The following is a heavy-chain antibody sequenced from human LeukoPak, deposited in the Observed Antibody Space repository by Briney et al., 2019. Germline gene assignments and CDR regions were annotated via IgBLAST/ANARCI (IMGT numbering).Heavy chain of an antibody. J-gene: IGHJ4*02. Sequence: SETLSLTCTFSGGSISSSSYYWGWIRQPPGKGLEWIGSIYDSGRTYYNPSLKSRVTISVDTSKNQFSLKLSSVTAADTAVYYCARHVWGSGFDYWGQGTLVTVSS. CDR1: GGSISSSSYY. V-gene: IGHV4-39*01. CDR3: ARHVWGSGFDY. CDR2: IYDSGRT. D-gene: IGHD7-27*01.